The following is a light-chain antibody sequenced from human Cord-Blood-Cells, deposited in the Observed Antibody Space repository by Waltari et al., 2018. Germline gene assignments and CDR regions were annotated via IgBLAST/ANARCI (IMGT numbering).Light chain of an antibody. CDR1: KLGDKY. CDR2: QDS. CDR3: QAWDSSTVV. V-gene: IGLV3-1*01. J-gene: IGLJ2*01. Sequence: SYELTQPPSVSVSPGQTASITCSGDKLGDKYACWYQQNPGQSPVLVIYQDSKRPSGIPGRFSGSTSGTTATLAISGTQAMDEADYYCQAWDSSTVVFGGGTKLTVL.